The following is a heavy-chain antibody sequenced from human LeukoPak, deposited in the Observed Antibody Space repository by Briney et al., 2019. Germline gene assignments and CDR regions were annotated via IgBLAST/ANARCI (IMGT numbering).Heavy chain of an antibody. V-gene: IGHV3-53*01. D-gene: IGHD5-12*01. CDR1: GFTFSSYS. Sequence: GGSLRLSCAASGFTFSSYSMNWVRQAPGKGLEWVSVIYSDGSTYYADSVKGRFTISRDNSKNTLYLQMNSLRAEDTAVYYCARALRGYSYVLDYWGQGTLVTVSS. CDR3: ARALRGYSYVLDY. CDR2: IYSDGST. J-gene: IGHJ4*02.